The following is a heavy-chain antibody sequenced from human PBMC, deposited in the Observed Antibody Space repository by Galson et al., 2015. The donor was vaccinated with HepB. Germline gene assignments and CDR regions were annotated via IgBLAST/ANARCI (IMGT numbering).Heavy chain of an antibody. D-gene: IGHD5-18*01. J-gene: IGHJ4*02. CDR3: ASAPDMDTAPDY. Sequence: SLRLSCAASGFTFSSYAMHWVRQAPGKGLEWVAVISYDGSNKYYADSVKGRFTISRDNSKNTLYLQMNSLRAEDTAVYYCASAPDMDTAPDYWGQGTLVTVSS. CDR2: ISYDGSNK. V-gene: IGHV3-30-3*01. CDR1: GFTFSSYA.